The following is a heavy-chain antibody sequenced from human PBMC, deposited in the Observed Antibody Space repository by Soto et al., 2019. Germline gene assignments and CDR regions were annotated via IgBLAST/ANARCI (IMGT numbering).Heavy chain of an antibody. V-gene: IGHV2-70*01. CDR1: GFSLSTSGMC. J-gene: IGHJ6*02. D-gene: IGHD4-4*01. CDR2: IDWDDDK. CDR3: ARIDVTTSYYYGMDV. Sequence: SGPTLGNPTHPLTLTCTFSGFSLSTSGMCVSWIRQPPGKALEWLALIDWDDDKYYSTSLKTRLTISNDTSKNLVVLTMTNIDPVDTASYYCARIDVTTSYYYGMDVWGQGPTVTVSS.